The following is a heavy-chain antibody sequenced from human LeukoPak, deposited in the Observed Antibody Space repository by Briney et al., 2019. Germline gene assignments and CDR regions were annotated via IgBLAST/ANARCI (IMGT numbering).Heavy chain of an antibody. D-gene: IGHD2-2*01. CDR1: GFTFSGYW. CDR3: AKGAVVVPAANYKGPYYFDY. CDR2: IKQDGSVK. V-gene: IGHV3-7*03. J-gene: IGHJ4*02. Sequence: PGGSLRLSCAASGFTFSGYWMMWVRQAPGKGLEWVANIKQDGSVKQYVDSVKGRFTISRDNAKNSLYLQMNSLRAEDTAVYYCAKGAVVVPAANYKGPYYFDYWGQGTLVTVSS.